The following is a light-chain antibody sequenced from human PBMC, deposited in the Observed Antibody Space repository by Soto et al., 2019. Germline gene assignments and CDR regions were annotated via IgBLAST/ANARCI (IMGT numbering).Light chain of an antibody. CDR2: EVS. V-gene: IGLV2-8*01. CDR3: YSYAGSNIYV. CDR1: SSDVGGYNY. Sequence: QSALTQPPSASGSPGQSVTIPCTGTSSDVGGYNYVSWYQHHPGKAPKLMIYEVSQRPSGVPDRFSGSKSGNTASLTVSGLQAEDEADYYCYSYAGSNIYVFGTGTKVTVL. J-gene: IGLJ1*01.